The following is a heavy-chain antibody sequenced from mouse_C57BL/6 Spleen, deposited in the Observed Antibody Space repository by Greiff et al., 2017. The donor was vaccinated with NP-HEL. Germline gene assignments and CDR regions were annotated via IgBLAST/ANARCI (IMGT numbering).Heavy chain of an antibody. D-gene: IGHD1-1*01. CDR1: RYTFTSYW. J-gene: IGHJ2*01. CDR3: ARGGPYGTYFDY. V-gene: IGHV1-64*01. Sequence: QVQLQQPGAELVKPGASVKLSCKASRYTFTSYWMHWVKQRPGQGLEWIGMIHPNSGSTNYNEKFKSKAPLTVDKSSSTAYRQLSSLTSEDSAVYYCARGGPYGTYFDYWGQGTTLTVSS. CDR2: IHPNSGST.